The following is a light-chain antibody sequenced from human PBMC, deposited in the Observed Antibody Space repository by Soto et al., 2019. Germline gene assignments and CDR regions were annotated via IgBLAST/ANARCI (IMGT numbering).Light chain of an antibody. CDR1: QSVNSN. V-gene: IGKV3-15*01. Sequence: ETLMTQSPATLSVSPGERATLSCRASQSVNSNLAWYQQKLGQAPTVLIFGASTRANGIPARFSGSGSGTALTLPISSLQHEDFAVSYCQQHTDWPHITFGQGTRLENK. J-gene: IGKJ5*01. CDR3: QQHTDWPHIT. CDR2: GAS.